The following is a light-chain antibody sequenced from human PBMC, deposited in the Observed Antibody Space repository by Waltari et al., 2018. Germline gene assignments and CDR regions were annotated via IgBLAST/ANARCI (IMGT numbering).Light chain of an antibody. Sequence: EVVMTQAPATLSVSPGERATLPCRASQGVHDNLAWYQQKPGQAPRLLIYGASTRATGVPARFSASGSGTDFTLTITSLQSEDFALYYCQQYNKWPPLTFGGGTKVEIK. CDR1: QGVHDN. CDR2: GAS. CDR3: QQYNKWPPLT. J-gene: IGKJ4*01. V-gene: IGKV3-15*01.